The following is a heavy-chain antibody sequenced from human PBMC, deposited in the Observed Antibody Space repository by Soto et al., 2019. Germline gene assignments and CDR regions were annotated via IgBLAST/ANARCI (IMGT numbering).Heavy chain of an antibody. CDR3: ARSHGSGSYYNGPNWFDP. J-gene: IGHJ5*02. Sequence: ASVKVSCKASGYTFTFFYMHWVRQAPGQGLEWMGIINPSGGSTTYAQKFQGRVTMTRDTSTSAVYMELSSLRSEDTAVYYCARSHGSGSYYNGPNWFDPWGQGTLVTVSS. CDR2: INPSGGST. V-gene: IGHV1-46*01. CDR1: GYTFTFFY. D-gene: IGHD3-10*01.